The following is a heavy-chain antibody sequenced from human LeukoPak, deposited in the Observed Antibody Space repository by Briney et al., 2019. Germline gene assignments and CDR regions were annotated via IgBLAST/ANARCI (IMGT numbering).Heavy chain of an antibody. CDR1: GYTFTGYY. CDR3: ARLEYSSSPLNFDY. Sequence: ASVKVSCKASGYTFTGYYMHWVRQAPGQGLEWMGWINPNSGGTNYAQKFQGRVTMTRDTSNSTAYMELSRLRSDDTAVYYCARLEYSSSPLNFDYWGQGTLVTVSS. CDR2: INPNSGGT. D-gene: IGHD6-6*01. V-gene: IGHV1-2*02. J-gene: IGHJ4*02.